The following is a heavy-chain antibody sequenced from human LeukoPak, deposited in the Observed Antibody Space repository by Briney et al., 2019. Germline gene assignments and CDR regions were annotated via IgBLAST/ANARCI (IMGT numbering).Heavy chain of an antibody. CDR1: GHSVSSKSAA. CDR3: ARERGSSPSGRYYFDS. Sequence: SQTLSLPCAISGHSVSSKSAAWNWISQSPSRGLEWLGRTYYRTKWYNDHAVSVKSRITINPDTSRNQLSLQLNSVTPEDTAVYYCARERGSSPSGRYYFDSWGQGTLVTVSS. CDR2: TYYRTKWYN. V-gene: IGHV6-1*01. J-gene: IGHJ4*02. D-gene: IGHD6-6*01.